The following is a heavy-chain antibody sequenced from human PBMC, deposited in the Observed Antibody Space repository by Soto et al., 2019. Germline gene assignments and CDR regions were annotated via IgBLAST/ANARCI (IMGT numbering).Heavy chain of an antibody. CDR3: ARDPAGYCSGGSCYSGGYFDY. J-gene: IGHJ4*02. CDR2: ISAYNGNT. D-gene: IGHD2-15*01. V-gene: IGHV1-18*01. Sequence: QVQLVQSGAEVKKPGASVKVSCKASGYTFTSYGISWVRQAPGQGLGWMGWISAYNGNTNYAKKLRGRVTMTTDTSTSTAYMELRSLRPDDTAVYYCARDPAGYCSGGSCYSGGYFDYWGQGTLVTVSS. CDR1: GYTFTSYG.